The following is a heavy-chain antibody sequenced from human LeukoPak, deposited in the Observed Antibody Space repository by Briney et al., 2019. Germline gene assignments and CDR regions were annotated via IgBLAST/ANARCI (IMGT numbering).Heavy chain of an antibody. V-gene: IGHV4-34*01. D-gene: IGHD5-12*01. Sequence: SETLSLTCAVYGGSFSGYYWSWIRQSPGKGLEWIGEINHSGSTNYNPSLKSRVTISVDTSKNQFSLKLSSVTAADTAVYYCARSRGYFDYWGQGTLVTVSS. CDR2: INHSGST. CDR3: ARSRGYFDY. J-gene: IGHJ4*02. CDR1: GGSFSGYY.